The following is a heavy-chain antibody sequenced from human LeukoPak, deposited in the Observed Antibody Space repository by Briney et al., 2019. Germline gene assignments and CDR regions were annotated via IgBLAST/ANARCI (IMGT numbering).Heavy chain of an antibody. CDR3: VKDRGGVWELDRGYYFDS. D-gene: IGHD1-26*01. CDR2: ISYDGSNK. CDR1: GFTFSSYA. Sequence: PGGSLRLSCAASGFTFSSYAMHWVRQAPGKGLEWVAVISYDGSNKYYADSVKGRFTISRDNSKNTLYLQMNSLRAEDTAVYYCVKDRGGVWELDRGYYFDSWGQGTLVTVSS. J-gene: IGHJ4*02. V-gene: IGHV3-30-3*01.